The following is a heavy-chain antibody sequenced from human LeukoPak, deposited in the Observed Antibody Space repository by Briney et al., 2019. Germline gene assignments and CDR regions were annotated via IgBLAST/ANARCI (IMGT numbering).Heavy chain of an antibody. D-gene: IGHD5-18*01. J-gene: IGHJ3*02. CDR1: GGTFSSYA. Sequence: SVKVSCKASGGTFSSYAISWVRQAPGQGLEWMGGIIPIFGTANYAQKFQGRVTITADESTSTAYMELSSLRSEDTAVYDCASADETRGYLAAFDIWGQGTMVTVSS. CDR2: IIPIFGTA. V-gene: IGHV1-69*13. CDR3: ASADETRGYLAAFDI.